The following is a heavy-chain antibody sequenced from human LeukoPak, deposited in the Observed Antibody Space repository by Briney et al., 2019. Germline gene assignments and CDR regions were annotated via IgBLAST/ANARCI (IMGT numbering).Heavy chain of an antibody. CDR1: GYTFSIYA. CDR2: INTNTGNP. V-gene: IGHV7-4-1*02. Sequence: GASVKVSCKASGYTFSIYAMIWVRQAPGQGLEFIGWINTNTGNPTYAQGFTGRFVFSLDTSVSTAYLQISSLKAEDTAVYYCARDYTVALGTTTYFQHWGQGTLVTVSS. J-gene: IGHJ1*01. CDR3: ARDYTVALGTTTYFQH. D-gene: IGHD1-7*01.